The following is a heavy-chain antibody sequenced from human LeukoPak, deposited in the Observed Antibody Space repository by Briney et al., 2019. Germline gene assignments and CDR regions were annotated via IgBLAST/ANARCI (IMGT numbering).Heavy chain of an antibody. V-gene: IGHV4-34*01. CDR1: GGSFSGYY. J-gene: IGHJ6*02. CDR3: ARGLGTALNYYYYYGMDV. Sequence: SDTLSLTCAVYGGSFSGYYWSWIRQPPGKGLEWIGEINHSGSTNYNPSLKSRVTISVDTSKNQFSLKLSSVTAADTAVYYCARGLGTALNYYYYYGMDVWGQGTTVTVSS. CDR2: INHSGST.